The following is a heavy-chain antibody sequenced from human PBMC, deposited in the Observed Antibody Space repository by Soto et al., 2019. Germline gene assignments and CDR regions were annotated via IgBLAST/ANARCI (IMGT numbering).Heavy chain of an antibody. D-gene: IGHD3-10*01. CDR3: AHRLLLWFGGMDAFDI. V-gene: IGHV2-5*02. J-gene: IGHJ3*02. CDR1: GFSLSTSGVG. Sequence: QITLKESGPTLVKPTQTLTLTCTFSGFSLSTSGVGVGWIRQPPGKALEWLALIYWDDDKRYSPSLKSRLTITKDTSKNQVVLTMTNMDPVDTATYYCAHRLLLWFGGMDAFDIGGQGTMVTVSS. CDR2: IYWDDDK.